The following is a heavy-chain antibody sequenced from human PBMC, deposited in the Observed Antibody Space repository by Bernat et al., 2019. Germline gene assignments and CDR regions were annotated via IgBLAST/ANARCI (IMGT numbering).Heavy chain of an antibody. CDR3: ATDLSPRRRNTRERVATITFFDY. V-gene: IGHV1-69*06. Sequence: QVQLVQSGAEVKKPGSSVKVSCKASGGTFSSYAISWVRQAPGQGLEWMGGIIPIFGTANYAQKFQGRGTITADKSTSTAYMELSSLRSEDTAVYYCATDLSPRRRNTRERVATITFFDYWGQGTLVTVSS. CDR1: GGTFSSYA. CDR2: IIPIFGTA. J-gene: IGHJ4*02. D-gene: IGHD5-12*01.